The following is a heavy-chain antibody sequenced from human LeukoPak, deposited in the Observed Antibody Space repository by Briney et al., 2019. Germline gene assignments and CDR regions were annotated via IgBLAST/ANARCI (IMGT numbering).Heavy chain of an antibody. CDR2: IKQDGSEK. Sequence: GGSLRLSCAASGFSFTTFWMSWVRQAPGKGLEWVANIKQDGSEKYYLDSMKGRFTISRDNAENSVYLHMNSLRAEDTAIYYCARETRFYGSGSYNIDNWAQGTLVTVSS. J-gene: IGHJ4*02. CDR1: GFSFTTFW. CDR3: ARETRFYGSGSYNIDN. V-gene: IGHV3-7*01. D-gene: IGHD3-10*01.